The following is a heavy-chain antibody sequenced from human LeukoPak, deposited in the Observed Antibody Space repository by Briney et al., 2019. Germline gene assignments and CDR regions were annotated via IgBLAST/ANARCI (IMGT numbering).Heavy chain of an antibody. CDR2: IIPIFGTA. CDR1: GGTFSSYA. V-gene: IGHV1-69*06. Sequence: ASVKVSCKASGGTFSSYAISWVRQAPGQGLEWMGGIIPIFGTANYAQKFQGRVTITADKSTSTAYMELSSLRSEDTAVYYCAREGYYGSGSYDYYYYYMDVWGKGTTVTISS. D-gene: IGHD3-10*01. CDR3: AREGYYGSGSYDYYYYYMDV. J-gene: IGHJ6*03.